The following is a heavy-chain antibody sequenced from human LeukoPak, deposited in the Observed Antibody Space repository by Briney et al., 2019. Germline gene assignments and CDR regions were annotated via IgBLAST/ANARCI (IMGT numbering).Heavy chain of an antibody. Sequence: GGSLRLSCAGSGFTFSGYGMHWVRQAPGKGPEWVAVISYDGYIKKYADSVKGRFTISRDNSKNTLYLQMNSLRGEDTAVYYCARDGTPLGSGYNYYRGTDVWGQGTTVTVSS. D-gene: IGHD6-19*01. CDR2: ISYDGYIK. CDR1: GFTFSGYG. J-gene: IGHJ6*02. V-gene: IGHV3-30*03. CDR3: ARDGTPLGSGYNYYRGTDV.